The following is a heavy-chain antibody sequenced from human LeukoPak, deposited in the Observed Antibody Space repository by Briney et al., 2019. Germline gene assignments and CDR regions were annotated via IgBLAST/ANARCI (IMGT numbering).Heavy chain of an antibody. Sequence: PSETLSLTCTVSRRSIASSEYYWGWIRQSPGRALEWIGSIYYSGSAYYSPSLQSRVTISVDTSKSQFSLRLGSLTAAVASIYYSARLVTGFWSSDSCYSDRYCFFMDVWAKGTTVTVSS. V-gene: IGHV4-39*01. CDR3: ARLVTGFWSSDSCYSDRYCFFMDV. J-gene: IGHJ6*03. D-gene: IGHD2-15*01. CDR2: IYYSGSA. CDR1: RRSIASSEYY.